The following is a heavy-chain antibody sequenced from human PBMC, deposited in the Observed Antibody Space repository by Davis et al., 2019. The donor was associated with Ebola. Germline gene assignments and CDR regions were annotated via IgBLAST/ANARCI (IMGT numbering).Heavy chain of an antibody. CDR1: GYTFTSYG. J-gene: IGHJ4*02. D-gene: IGHD3-3*01. V-gene: IGHV1-18*01. CDR2: ISAYNGNT. Sequence: ASVKVSCKASGYTFTSYGISWVRQAPGQGLEWMGWISAYNGNTNYAQKLQGRVTMTTDTSTGTAYMELRSLRSDDTAVYYCARGDRRFLEWFHFDYWGQGTLVIVSS. CDR3: ARGDRRFLEWFHFDY.